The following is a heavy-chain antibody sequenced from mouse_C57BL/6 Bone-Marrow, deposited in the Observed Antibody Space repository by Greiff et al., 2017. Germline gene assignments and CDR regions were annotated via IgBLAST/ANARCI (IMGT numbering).Heavy chain of an antibody. J-gene: IGHJ2*01. CDR2: IDPETGGT. Sequence: QVQLKQSGAELVRPGASVTLSCKASGYTFTDYEMHWVKQTPVHGLEWIGAIDPETGGTAYNQKFKGKAILTADKSSSTAYMELRSLTSEDSAVYYCRSFTTVVATRVDYWGQGTTLTVSS. CDR3: RSFTTVVATRVDY. D-gene: IGHD1-1*01. V-gene: IGHV1-15*01. CDR1: GYTFTDYE.